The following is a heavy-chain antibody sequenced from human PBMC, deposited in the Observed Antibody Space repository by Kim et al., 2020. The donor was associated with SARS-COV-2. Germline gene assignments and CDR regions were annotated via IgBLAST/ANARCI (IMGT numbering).Heavy chain of an antibody. D-gene: IGHD6-13*01. J-gene: IGHJ4*02. Sequence: SDAVKGRFVISRDNSENTLYLQMNSLRAEDTAIYYCARTPSSWYLRFDYWGQGTLVTVSS. V-gene: IGHV3-23*01. CDR3: ARTPSSWYLRFDY.